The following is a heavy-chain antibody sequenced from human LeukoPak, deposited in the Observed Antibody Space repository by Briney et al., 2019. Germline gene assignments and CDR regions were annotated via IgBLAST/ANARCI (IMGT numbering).Heavy chain of an antibody. CDR2: ISGSGGST. CDR3: AKESTVVPVAIFDY. Sequence: GGSLRLSCAASGFTFSSYAMSWVRQAPGKGLEWVSGISGSGGSTYYADSVKGRFTISRDNSKKTLYLQMNSLRAEDTAVYYCAKESTVVPVAIFDYWGQGILVTVSS. V-gene: IGHV3-23*01. D-gene: IGHD2-2*02. CDR1: GFTFSSYA. J-gene: IGHJ4*02.